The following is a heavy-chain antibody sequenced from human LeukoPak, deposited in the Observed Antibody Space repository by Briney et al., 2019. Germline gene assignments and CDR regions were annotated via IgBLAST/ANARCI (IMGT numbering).Heavy chain of an antibody. CDR2: IYYSGST. V-gene: IGHV4-59*08. D-gene: IGHD6-19*01. J-gene: IGHJ4*02. CDR3: ARHKGGWGYFDY. CDR1: GGSISSYY. Sequence: SETLSLTSTVSGGSISSYYWSWIRQPPGKGLEWIGYIYYSGSTNYNPSLKSRVTISVDTSKNQFSLKLSSVTAADTAVYYCARHKGGWGYFDYWGQGTLITVSS.